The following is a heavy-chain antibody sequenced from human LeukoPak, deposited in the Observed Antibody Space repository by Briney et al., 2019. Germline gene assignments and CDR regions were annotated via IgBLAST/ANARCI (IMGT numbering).Heavy chain of an antibody. V-gene: IGHV3-23*01. CDR2: LSGSGSSV. D-gene: IGHD2-8*01. CDR3: AKGLNWFDP. J-gene: IGHJ5*02. Sequence: GGSLRLSCVVSGFTFSNNGMSWVRQAPGKGLEWVSGLSGSGSSVYYADSVRGRLTISRDNSRNTLYLQLDSLRADDTAVYYCAKGLNWFDPWGQGTLVTVS. CDR1: GFTFSNNG.